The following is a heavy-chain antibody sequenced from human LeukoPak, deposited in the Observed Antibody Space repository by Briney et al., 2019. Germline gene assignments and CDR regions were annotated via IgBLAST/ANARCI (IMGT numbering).Heavy chain of an antibody. V-gene: IGHV3-48*03. CDR2: ISNYGNTI. CDR1: GFTHKIFE. D-gene: IGHD3-9*01. Sequence: GGPLRLLCGASGFTHKIFEMLGLPQATGKAREGVSYISNYGNTIYYAHSEKGRFTIYRDNAKNSLYLQMNSLRAEDTAVYYCARDPGNDWSFDYWGQGTLVTVSS. CDR3: ARDPGNDWSFDY. J-gene: IGHJ4*02.